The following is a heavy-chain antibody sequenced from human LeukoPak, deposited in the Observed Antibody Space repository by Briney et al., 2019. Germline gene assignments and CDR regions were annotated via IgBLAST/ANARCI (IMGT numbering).Heavy chain of an antibody. D-gene: IGHD2-15*01. V-gene: IGHV4-61*02. Sequence: PSETLSLTCTVSGGSISSGSYYWSWIRQPAGKGLEWIGRIYTSGSTNYNPSLKSRVTISVDTSKNQFSLKLSSVTAADTAVYYCARDLTCSGGSCYSGYFDYWGQGTLVTVSS. CDR1: GGSISSGSYY. CDR2: IYTSGST. CDR3: ARDLTCSGGSCYSGYFDY. J-gene: IGHJ4*02.